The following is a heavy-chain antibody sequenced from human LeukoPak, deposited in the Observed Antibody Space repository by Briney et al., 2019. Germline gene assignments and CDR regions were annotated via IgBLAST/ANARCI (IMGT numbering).Heavy chain of an antibody. Sequence: GGSLRLSCAASGFTFSSYAMSWVRQAPGKGLEWVSAISGSGGSTYYADSVKGRFTISRDNAKNSLYLQMNSLRAEDTALYYCARLKTGTYYYYYMDVWGKGTTVTVSS. CDR1: GFTFSSYA. V-gene: IGHV3-23*01. D-gene: IGHD1/OR15-1a*01. J-gene: IGHJ6*03. CDR2: ISGSGGST. CDR3: ARLKTGTYYYYYMDV.